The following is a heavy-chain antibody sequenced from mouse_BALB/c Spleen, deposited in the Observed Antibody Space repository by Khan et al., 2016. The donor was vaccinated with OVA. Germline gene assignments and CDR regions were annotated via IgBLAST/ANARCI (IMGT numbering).Heavy chain of an antibody. Sequence: VQLKQSGPELVKPGASVKMSCKASGYTFTTYVIHWVKQKPGQGLEWFGYINPYNDDTKYNEKFKGKATLTSDKSSTTAYMEFSSLTSEDSAVYYCARGMGLLRGAMDYWGQGTSVTGSS. D-gene: IGHD2-3*01. J-gene: IGHJ4*01. V-gene: IGHV1S136*01. CDR2: INPYNDDT. CDR1: GYTFTTYV. CDR3: ARGMGLLRGAMDY.